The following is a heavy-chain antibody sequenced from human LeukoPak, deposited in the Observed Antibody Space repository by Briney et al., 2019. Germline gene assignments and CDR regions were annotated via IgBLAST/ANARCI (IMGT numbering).Heavy chain of an antibody. CDR2: ISGSGGST. Sequence: PGGTLRLSCAASGFTFSSYGMSWVRQTPGKGLEWVSAISGSGGSTYYADSVKGRFTISRDNSKNTLYLQMNSLRAEDTAVYYCAKDPGSGVRGWFDPWGQGTLVTVSS. CDR3: AKDPGSGVRGWFDP. J-gene: IGHJ5*02. CDR1: GFTFSSYG. D-gene: IGHD3-10*01. V-gene: IGHV3-23*01.